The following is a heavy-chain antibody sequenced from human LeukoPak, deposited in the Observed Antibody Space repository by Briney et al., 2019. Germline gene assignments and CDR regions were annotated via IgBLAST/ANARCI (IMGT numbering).Heavy chain of an antibody. V-gene: IGHV5-51*01. CDR3: ARPSYDDTNY. CDR2: IYPGDSDT. J-gene: IGHJ4*02. CDR1: RYSFSPYW. Sequence: GESLNIPYLGSRYSFSPYWKFWVRQMPGKGLEWMGIIYPGDSDTRYSPSFQGQVTISADKSISTAYLQWSSLKASDTAMYYCARPSYDDTNYWGQGILVTVSS. D-gene: IGHD1-1*01.